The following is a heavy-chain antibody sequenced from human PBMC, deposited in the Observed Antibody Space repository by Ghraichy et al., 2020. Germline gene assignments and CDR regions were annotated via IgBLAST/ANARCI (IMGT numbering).Heavy chain of an antibody. CDR3: ARDTRYSPLVVPAERGTWDIDYYYGMDV. CDR2: IYYSGST. CDR1: GGSISSYY. V-gene: IGHV4-59*01. Sequence: SETLSLTCTVSGGSISSYYWSWIRQPPGKGLEWIGYIYYSGSTNYNPSLKSRVTISVDTSKNQFSLKLSSVTAADTAVYYCARDTRYSPLVVPAERGTWDIDYYYGMDVWGQGTTVTVSS. J-gene: IGHJ6*02. D-gene: IGHD2-2*01.